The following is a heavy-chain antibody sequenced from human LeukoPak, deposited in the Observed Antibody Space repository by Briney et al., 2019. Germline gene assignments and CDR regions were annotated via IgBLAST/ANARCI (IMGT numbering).Heavy chain of an antibody. CDR1: GFTFSSYA. CDR3: AKREDYYDSSGYWSFDY. J-gene: IGHJ4*02. CDR2: ISGSGGST. D-gene: IGHD3-22*01. Sequence: GGSLRLSCAASGFTFSSYAMSWVRQAPGKGLEWVSAISGSGGSTYYADSVKGRFTISRDNSKNTLYLQMNSLRAEDTAVYYCAKREDYYDSSGYWSFDYWGQGTLVTVSS. V-gene: IGHV3-23*01.